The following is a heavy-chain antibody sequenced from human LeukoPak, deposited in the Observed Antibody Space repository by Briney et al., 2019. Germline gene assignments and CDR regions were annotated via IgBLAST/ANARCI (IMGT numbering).Heavy chain of an antibody. J-gene: IGHJ4*02. Sequence: PGGSLRLSCAASGFTFSSYAMAWVRQPPGKGLEWFSGVSCSGGHTDYSDSVRGRFTISRDNSDNTVNLQLNSLRAEDTALYYCAKVRRRDSKSPGDARVDYWGQGTLVTVSS. V-gene: IGHV3-23*01. CDR2: VSCSGGHT. CDR1: GFTFSSYA. CDR3: AKVRRRDSKSPGDARVDY.